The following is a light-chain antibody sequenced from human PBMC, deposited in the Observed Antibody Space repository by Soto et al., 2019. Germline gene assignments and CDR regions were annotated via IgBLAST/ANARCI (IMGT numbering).Light chain of an antibody. CDR1: SSDIGGYNY. CDR3: ASYTSTNTLHVL. V-gene: IGLV2-14*03. Sequence: QSALTQPASVSGSPEQSITISCTGTSSDIGGYNYVSWYQQHPGKAPKLLIYDVTNRPSGVSDRFSGSKSGNTASLTISGLQAEDEADYYCASYTSTNTLHVLFGGGTKPTVL. CDR2: DVT. J-gene: IGLJ2*01.